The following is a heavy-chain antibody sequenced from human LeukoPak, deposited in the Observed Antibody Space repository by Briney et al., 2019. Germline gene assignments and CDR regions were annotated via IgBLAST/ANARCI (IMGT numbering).Heavy chain of an antibody. D-gene: IGHD3-3*01. Sequence: GGSLRLSCEASGFTFSSYSMNWVRQAPGKGLEWVSFISGRSTTIYYADSVKGRFTISRDNARNSLSLQMNSLRTEDTAVYYCARTINFDFWSGYYGAFDISGQGTMVTVSS. CDR1: GFTFSSYS. CDR2: ISGRSTTI. J-gene: IGHJ3*02. CDR3: ARTINFDFWSGYYGAFDI. V-gene: IGHV3-48*01.